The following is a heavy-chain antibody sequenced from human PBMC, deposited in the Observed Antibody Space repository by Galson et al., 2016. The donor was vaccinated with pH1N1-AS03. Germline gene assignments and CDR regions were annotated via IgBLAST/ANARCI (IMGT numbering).Heavy chain of an antibody. V-gene: IGHV1-2*04. CDR1: GYIFTDFY. D-gene: IGHD2-21*02. CDR3: ARDPRGPCSSATCATTYCFGMDV. J-gene: IGHJ4*02. Sequence: SVKVSCKASGYIFTDFYVHWVRQAPGQGLEWMGWINPKNGVTNYAQKFQAWVTTTGDTSISAAYMELHGLKSDDTAVYYCARDPRGPCSSATCATTYCFGMDVWGQGTLVTVSS. CDR2: INPKNGVT.